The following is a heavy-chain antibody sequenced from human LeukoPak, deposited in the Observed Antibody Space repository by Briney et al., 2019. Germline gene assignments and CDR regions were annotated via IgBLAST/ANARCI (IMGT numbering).Heavy chain of an antibody. CDR1: GLTFSGSW. D-gene: IGHD6-19*01. CDR2: ISYDGSNK. V-gene: IGHV3-30*18. J-gene: IGHJ4*02. Sequence: GGSLRLSCAVSGLTFSGSWITWIRQAPGKGLEWVAVISYDGSNKYYADSVKGRFTISRDNSKNTLYLQMNSLRPEDTAVYYCAKEGYSSGWSYYFDYWGQGTLVTVSS. CDR3: AKEGYSSGWSYYFDY.